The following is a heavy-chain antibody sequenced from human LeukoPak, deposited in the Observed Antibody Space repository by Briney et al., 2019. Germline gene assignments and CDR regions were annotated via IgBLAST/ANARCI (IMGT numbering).Heavy chain of an antibody. V-gene: IGHV3-49*04. CDR3: TRDPSIVVVPAAMDV. Sequence: GGSLRLSCTASGFTFGDYAMSWVRRAPGKGLEWVGFIRSKAYGGTTEYAASVKGRFTISRDDSKSIAYLQMNSLKTEDTAVYYCTRDPSIVVVPAAMDVWGQGTTVTVSS. CDR2: IRSKAYGGTT. J-gene: IGHJ6*02. CDR1: GFTFGDYA. D-gene: IGHD2-2*01.